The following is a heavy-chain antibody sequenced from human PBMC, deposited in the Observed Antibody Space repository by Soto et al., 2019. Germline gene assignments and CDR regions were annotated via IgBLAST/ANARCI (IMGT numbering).Heavy chain of an antibody. CDR3: ARAIAVAVQSPIDY. J-gene: IGHJ4*02. V-gene: IGHV4-61*01. D-gene: IGHD6-19*01. CDR1: GGSVSSGSYY. CDR2: IYYSGST. Sequence: PSETLSLTCTVSGGSVSSGSYYWSWIRQPPGKGLEWIGYIYYSGSTNYNPSLKSRVTISVDTSKNQFSLKLSSVTAADTAVYYCARAIAVAVQSPIDYWGQGTLVPVSS.